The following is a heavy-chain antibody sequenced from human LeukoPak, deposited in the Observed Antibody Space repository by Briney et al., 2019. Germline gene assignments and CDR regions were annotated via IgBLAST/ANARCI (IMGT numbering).Heavy chain of an antibody. V-gene: IGHV5-51*01. CDR3: ARYTGSFTPLDY. CDR2: ISPDDSYT. Sequence: GASLKISCEGSGSFFNTYWVAWVRQTPGKGLEWMGIISPDDSYTRYSPSFAGHITISADKSISTAYLQWTSLKASDSAMYYCARYTGSFTPLDYWGQGTLVTVSS. J-gene: IGHJ4*02. CDR1: GSFFNTYW. D-gene: IGHD3-10*01.